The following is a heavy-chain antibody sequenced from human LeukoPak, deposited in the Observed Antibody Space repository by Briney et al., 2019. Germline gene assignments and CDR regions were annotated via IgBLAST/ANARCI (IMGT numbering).Heavy chain of an antibody. V-gene: IGHV3-23*01. CDR1: GFTFSSYW. D-gene: IGHD6-25*01. CDR2: ISGSGGST. J-gene: IGHJ4*02. CDR3: AREGLAAANTGY. Sequence: GGSLRLSCAASGFTFSSYWMSWVRQAPGKGLEWVSAISGSGGSTYYADSVKGRFTISRDNSKNTLYLQMNSLRVEDTGVYYCAREGLAAANTGYWGQGTLVTVSS.